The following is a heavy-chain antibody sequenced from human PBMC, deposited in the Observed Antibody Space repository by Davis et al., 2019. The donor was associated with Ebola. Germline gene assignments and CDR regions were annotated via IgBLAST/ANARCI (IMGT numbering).Heavy chain of an antibody. CDR1: GYTFTGHY. V-gene: IGHV1-2*06. CDR3: ARTPLRIAVAYNWFDP. J-gene: IGHJ5*02. Sequence: ASVKVSCKASGYTFTGHYTLWVRHPPGQRLEWMGRINPNCGGTNYAQKFQGRVTMTRDTSISTAYMELSRLRSDDTAVYYCARTPLRIAVAYNWFDPWGQGTLVTVSS. CDR2: INPNCGGT. D-gene: IGHD6-19*01.